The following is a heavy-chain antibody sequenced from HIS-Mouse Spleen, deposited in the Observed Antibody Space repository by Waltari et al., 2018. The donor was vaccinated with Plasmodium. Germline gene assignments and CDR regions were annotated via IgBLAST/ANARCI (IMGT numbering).Heavy chain of an antibody. CDR1: GRSISSSSYY. V-gene: IGHV4-39*01. Sequence: QLQLQESGPGLVKPSETLSLTCTVPGRSISSSSYYWGWIRQPPGKGREWIGSIYYSGSTYYNPSLKSRVTISVDTSKNQFSLKLSSVTAADTAVYYCARRGGSYYYFDYWGQGTLVTVSS. J-gene: IGHJ4*02. D-gene: IGHD1-26*01. CDR2: IYYSGST. CDR3: ARRGGSYYYFDY.